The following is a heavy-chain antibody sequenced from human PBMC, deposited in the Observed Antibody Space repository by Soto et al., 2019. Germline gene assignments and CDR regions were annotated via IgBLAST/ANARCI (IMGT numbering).Heavy chain of an antibody. Sequence: LSCAASGFTLSSYSMNWVRQAPGKGLELISYISRSSTTTIYYADSVKGRFTISRDNAKNSLYLQMNSLRDEDTAVYYCARDRLGYSYGNSMDVWGQGTTVTVSS. CDR1: GFTLSSYS. D-gene: IGHD5-18*01. CDR2: ISRSSTTTI. V-gene: IGHV3-48*02. J-gene: IGHJ6*02. CDR3: ARDRLGYSYGNSMDV.